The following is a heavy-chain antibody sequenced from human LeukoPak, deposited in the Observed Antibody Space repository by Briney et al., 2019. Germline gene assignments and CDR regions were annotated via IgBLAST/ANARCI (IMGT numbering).Heavy chain of an antibody. V-gene: IGHV4-59*08. J-gene: IGHJ4*02. CDR2: IYYSGST. CDR1: GGSISSYY. CDR3: ARGLAWFGELSPYYFDY. D-gene: IGHD3-10*01. Sequence: PSETPSLTCTVSGGSISSYYWSWIRQPPGKGLEWIGYIYYSGSTNYNPSLKSRVTISVDTSKNQFSLKLSSVTAADTAVYYCARGLAWFGELSPYYFDYWGQGTLVTVSS.